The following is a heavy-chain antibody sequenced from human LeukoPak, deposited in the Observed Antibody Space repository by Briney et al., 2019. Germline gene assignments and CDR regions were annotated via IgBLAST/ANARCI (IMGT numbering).Heavy chain of an antibody. CDR2: ISSSSSYI. J-gene: IGHJ4*02. CDR3: ARDSEKKWEPNLDY. CDR1: GFTFSIYA. V-gene: IGHV3-21*01. D-gene: IGHD1-26*01. Sequence: GGSLRLSCAASGFTFSIYAMSWVRQAPGKGLEWVSSISSSSSYIYYADSVKGRFTISRDNAKSSLYLQMNSLRAEDTAVYYCARDSEKKWEPNLDYWGQGTLVTVSS.